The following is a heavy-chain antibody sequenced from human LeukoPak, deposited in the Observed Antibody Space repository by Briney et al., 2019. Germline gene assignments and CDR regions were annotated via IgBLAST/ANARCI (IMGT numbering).Heavy chain of an antibody. CDR2: IIPIFGTA. J-gene: IGHJ6*02. D-gene: IGHD3-22*01. CDR3: AREIRYYDSSGYRGMDV. Sequence: GASVKVSCKTSGYSFNSYGISWVRQAPGQGLEWMGGIIPIFGTANYAQKFQGRVTITADESTSTAYMELSSLRSEDTAVYYCAREIRYYDSSGYRGMDVWGQGTTVTVSS. CDR1: GYSFNSYG. V-gene: IGHV1-69*13.